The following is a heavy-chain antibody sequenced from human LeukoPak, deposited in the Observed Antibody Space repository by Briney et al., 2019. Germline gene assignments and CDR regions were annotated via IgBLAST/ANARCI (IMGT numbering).Heavy chain of an antibody. V-gene: IGHV3-30*18. Sequence: GGSLRLSCAASGFTFSSYGMHWVRQAPGKGLEWVAVISYDGSNKYYADSVKGRFTISRDNSKNALYLQMNSLRAEDTAVYYCAKERLKAVAASNFDYWGQGTLVTVSS. CDR3: AKERLKAVAASNFDY. CDR2: ISYDGSNK. D-gene: IGHD6-19*01. J-gene: IGHJ4*02. CDR1: GFTFSSYG.